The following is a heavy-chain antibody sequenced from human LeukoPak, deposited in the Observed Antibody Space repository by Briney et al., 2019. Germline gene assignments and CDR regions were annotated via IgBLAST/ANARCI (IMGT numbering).Heavy chain of an antibody. J-gene: IGHJ5*02. CDR1: GFTFSDYY. CDR2: ISSSGSTI. CDR3: ARGTTDSDYDFWSGYSLNFWWFDP. V-gene: IGHV3-11*04. Sequence: GGSLRLSCAASGFTFSDYYMSWIRQAPGKGLEWVSYISSSGSTIYYADSVKGRFTISRDNAKNSLYLQMNSLRDEDTAAYYCARGTTDSDYDFWSGYSLNFWWFDPWGQGTLVTVSS. D-gene: IGHD3-3*01.